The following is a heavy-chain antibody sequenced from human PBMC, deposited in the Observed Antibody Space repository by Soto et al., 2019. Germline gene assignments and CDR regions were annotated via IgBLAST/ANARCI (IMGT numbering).Heavy chain of an antibody. CDR2: MNPNSGNT. J-gene: IGHJ4*02. V-gene: IGHV1-8*01. CDR1: GYTFSSYN. CDR3: ARNYYESSGYYYFDN. D-gene: IGHD3-22*01. Sequence: ASVKVSCKASGYTFSSYNINWVRQAPGQGLEWMGWMNPNSGNTGYAQKFQGRVTMTRNTSIRTAYMELSSLRSEDTAVYYCARNYYESSGYYYFDNWGQGTPVTVSS.